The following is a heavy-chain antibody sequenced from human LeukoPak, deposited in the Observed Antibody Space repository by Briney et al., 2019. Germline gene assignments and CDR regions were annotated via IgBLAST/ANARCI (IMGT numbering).Heavy chain of an antibody. CDR3: ARGDCSGGSCSGSYYYGMDV. V-gene: IGHV4-39*07. Sequence: SATLSLTCPVSGGSISSSSYYWGWIRQPPGKGLEWIGSIYYSASTYYNPSLKSRVTISVDTSKTPFSLKLSSVTAADTAVYYCARGDCSGGSCSGSYYYGMDVWGQGTTVTVSS. D-gene: IGHD2-15*01. CDR2: IYYSAST. CDR1: GGSISSSSYY. J-gene: IGHJ6*02.